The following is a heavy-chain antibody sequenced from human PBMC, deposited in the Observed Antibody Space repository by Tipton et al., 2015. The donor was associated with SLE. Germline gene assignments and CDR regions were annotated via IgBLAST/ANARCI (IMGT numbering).Heavy chain of an antibody. CDR3: ARDRYEYYDTTGYYYSYMDV. CDR2: ISYSGAT. Sequence: TLSLICTVSGGSVTSGNNYWSWIRQQPGKGLEWIGYISYSGATYRNPSLQSRVSLSVDTSKNQISLKLSSVTAADTAAYYCARDRYEYYDTTGYYYSYMDVWGKGTTVTVSS. V-gene: IGHV4-31*03. CDR1: GGSVTSGNNY. J-gene: IGHJ6*03. D-gene: IGHD3-22*01.